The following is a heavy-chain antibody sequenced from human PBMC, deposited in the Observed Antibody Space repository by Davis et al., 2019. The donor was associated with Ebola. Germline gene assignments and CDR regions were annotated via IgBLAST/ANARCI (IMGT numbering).Heavy chain of an antibody. V-gene: IGHV1-2*06. CDR2: INPNSGGT. CDR3: ASSSVVRGVMGDY. CDR1: GYTFTGYY. J-gene: IGHJ4*02. D-gene: IGHD3-10*01. Sequence: ASVKVSCKASGYTFTGYYMHWVRQAPGQGLEWMGRINPNSGGTNYAQKFQGRVTMTRDPSISTAYMELSRLRSDDTAVYYCASSSVVRGVMGDYWGQGTLVTVSS.